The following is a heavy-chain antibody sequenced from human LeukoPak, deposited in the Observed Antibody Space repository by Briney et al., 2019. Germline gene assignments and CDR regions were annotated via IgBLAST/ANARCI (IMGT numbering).Heavy chain of an antibody. CDR2: IYYSGST. Sequence: SETLSLTCTVSGGSISSYYWSWIRQPPGKGLEWIGYIYYSGSTNYNPSLKSRVTISVDTSKNQFSLKLSSVTAADTAVYYCARIEYYDFWSGYWAFDIWGQGTMVTVSS. J-gene: IGHJ3*02. D-gene: IGHD3-3*01. V-gene: IGHV4-59*12. CDR3: ARIEYYDFWSGYWAFDI. CDR1: GGSISSYY.